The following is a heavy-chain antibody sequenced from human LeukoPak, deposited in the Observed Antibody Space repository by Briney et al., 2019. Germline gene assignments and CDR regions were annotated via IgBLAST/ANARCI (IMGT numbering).Heavy chain of an antibody. CDR2: INPNSGGT. J-gene: IGHJ4*02. Sequence: ASVTVSCKASGYTFTGYYIHWVRQAPGQGLEWMGWINPNSGGTNYAQNFRGRVTMTRDTSISTAHMELSRLRSDDTAVYYCARQLSSSWTDIDYWGQGTLVTVSS. V-gene: IGHV1-2*02. CDR3: ARQLSSSWTDIDY. D-gene: IGHD6-13*01. CDR1: GYTFTGYY.